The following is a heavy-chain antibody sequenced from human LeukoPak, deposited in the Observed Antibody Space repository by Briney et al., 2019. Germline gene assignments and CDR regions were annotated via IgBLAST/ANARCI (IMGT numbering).Heavy chain of an antibody. CDR3: ARASDYYGSGTYPY. V-gene: IGHV1-69*05. CDR1: GGTFSSYA. CDR2: IIPIFGTA. J-gene: IGHJ4*02. Sequence: SVKDSCKASGGTFSSYAISWVRQAPGQGLEWMGRIIPIFGTANYAQKFQGRVTITTDESTSTAYMELSSLRSEDTAVYYCARASDYYGSGTYPYWGQGTLVTVSS. D-gene: IGHD3-10*01.